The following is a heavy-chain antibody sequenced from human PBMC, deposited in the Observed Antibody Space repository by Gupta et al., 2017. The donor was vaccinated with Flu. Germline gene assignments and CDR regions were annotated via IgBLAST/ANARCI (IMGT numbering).Heavy chain of an antibody. CDR3: TWFTKVTTPGH. Sequence: EVQLVESGGTLVDPGGSLRLSCVGSGFAFIDAGMNWVRQAPGKGLGWVYRLKSLDSGGTTHFAAPVKGRFTLSRDDSKNSVYLQMNSLKIEDTAFYYCTWFTKVTTPGHWGQGTLVTVSS. J-gene: IGHJ4*02. CDR2: LKSLDSGGTT. CDR1: GFAFIDAG. D-gene: IGHD1-1*01. V-gene: IGHV3-15*02.